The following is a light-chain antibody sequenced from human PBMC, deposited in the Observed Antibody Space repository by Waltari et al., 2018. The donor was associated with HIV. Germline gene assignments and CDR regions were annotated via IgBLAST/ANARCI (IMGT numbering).Light chain of an antibody. CDR1: GSIASNY. J-gene: IGLJ2*01. CDR2: XDN. Sequence: GSIASNYVQWYQQRPGXPPTTVIYXDNQRPSGVXDRFSXSIDXXXNSASLXISGLKTXDEADYYCQXYDSSKVVFGXETKRTVL. CDR3: QXYDSSKVV. V-gene: IGLV6-57*01.